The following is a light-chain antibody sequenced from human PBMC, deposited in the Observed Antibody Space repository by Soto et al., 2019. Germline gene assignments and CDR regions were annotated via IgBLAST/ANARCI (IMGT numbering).Light chain of an antibody. CDR2: GAS. CDR3: QQYNNWPRT. J-gene: IGKJ1*01. V-gene: IGKV3D-15*01. Sequence: TQSLGTLSLSAGASTMLSGGASQTLNGRHLAWYQQKPGQASRLLIYGASSRATDIPDRFSGSGSGTEFTLTISSLQSEDFAVYYCQQYNNWPRTFGQGTKVDI. CDR1: QTLNGRH.